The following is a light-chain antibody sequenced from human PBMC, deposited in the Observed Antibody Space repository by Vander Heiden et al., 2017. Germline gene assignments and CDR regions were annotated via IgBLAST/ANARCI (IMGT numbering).Light chain of an antibody. CDR1: QSISSY. Sequence: DIQMTQSPSSLSASVGDRVIITCRASQSISSYLNWYQHKPGKAPKLLIYAASSLQSGVPSRCSGSGSGTDFTLTISSLQPEDFASYYCQQSYSTLTFGGGTKVEIK. J-gene: IGKJ4*01. CDR2: AAS. CDR3: QQSYSTLT. V-gene: IGKV1-39*01.